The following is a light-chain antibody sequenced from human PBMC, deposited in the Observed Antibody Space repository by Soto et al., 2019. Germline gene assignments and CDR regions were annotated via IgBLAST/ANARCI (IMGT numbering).Light chain of an antibody. V-gene: IGKV1-5*03. CDR2: KAS. CDR1: QSISTW. Sequence: DIQMTQSPSTLSASVGDRVTITCRASQSISTWLAWYQQKPGKAPKLLIYKASSLEGGVPSRFSGSGSGTEFTLTISSLQPDDFATYYCQQYNSYSPPLTFGGGTKVDIK. J-gene: IGKJ4*01. CDR3: QQYNSYSPPLT.